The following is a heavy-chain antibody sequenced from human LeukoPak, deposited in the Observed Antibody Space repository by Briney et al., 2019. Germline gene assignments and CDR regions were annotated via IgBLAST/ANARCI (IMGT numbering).Heavy chain of an antibody. D-gene: IGHD2-2*01. CDR3: ARADCSGSTCYLRRSWFDP. V-gene: IGHV3-48*03. Sequence: PGGSLRLSCVGSGFRFSTYEMNWVRQAPGKGLEWISYISSSGQTRLYADSVQGRFTVSRDNAKNSLLLQMNSLRVEDTAVYYCARADCSGSTCYLRRSWFDPWGQGTLVTVSS. CDR1: GFRFSTYE. J-gene: IGHJ5*02. CDR2: ISSSGQTR.